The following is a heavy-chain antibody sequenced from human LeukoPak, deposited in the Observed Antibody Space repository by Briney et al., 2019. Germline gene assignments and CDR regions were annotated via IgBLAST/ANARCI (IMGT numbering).Heavy chain of an antibody. Sequence: GASVKASCKASGYTFTSYGISWVRQAPGQGLEWMGWISAYNGKTNYAQKLQGRVTMTTDTSTSTAYMELRSLRSDDTAVYYCARIVGAQPGGWFDPWGQGTLVTVSS. D-gene: IGHD1-26*01. CDR2: ISAYNGKT. CDR3: ARIVGAQPGGWFDP. J-gene: IGHJ5*02. CDR1: GYTFTSYG. V-gene: IGHV1-18*01.